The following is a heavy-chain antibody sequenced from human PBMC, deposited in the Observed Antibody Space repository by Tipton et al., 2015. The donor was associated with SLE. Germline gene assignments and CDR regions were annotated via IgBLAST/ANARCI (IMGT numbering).Heavy chain of an antibody. D-gene: IGHD6-13*01. CDR2: INHSGST. V-gene: IGHV4-34*01. Sequence: TLSLTCAVYGGSFSGYYWSWIRQPPGQGLEWIVEINHSGSTNYNPSLKSRVTISVGTSKNQFSLKLSSVTAADTAVYYCARHGPEGIAAAGTDYFDYWGQGTLVTVSS. J-gene: IGHJ4*02. CDR1: GGSFSGYY. CDR3: ARHGPEGIAAAGTDYFDY.